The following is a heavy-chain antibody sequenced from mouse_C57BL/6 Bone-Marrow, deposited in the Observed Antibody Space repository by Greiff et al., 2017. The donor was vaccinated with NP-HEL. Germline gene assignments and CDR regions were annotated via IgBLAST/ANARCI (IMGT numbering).Heavy chain of an antibody. D-gene: IGHD1-2*01. V-gene: IGHV10-1*01. Sequence: EVKLMESGGGLVQPKGSLKLSCAASGFSFNTYAMNWVRQAPGKGLEWVARIRSKSNNYATYYADSVKDRFTISRDDSESMLYLQMNNLKTEDTAMYYCVSHYYGRDYFDYWGQGTTLTVSS. CDR1: GFSFNTYA. CDR3: VSHYYGRDYFDY. CDR2: IRSKSNNYAT. J-gene: IGHJ2*01.